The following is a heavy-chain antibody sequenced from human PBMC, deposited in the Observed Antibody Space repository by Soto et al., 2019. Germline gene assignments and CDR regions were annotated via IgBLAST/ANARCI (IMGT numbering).Heavy chain of an antibody. CDR2: ISRDGTNT. V-gene: IGHV3-30*03. Sequence: QIHLVESGGGVVQPGGSLRLSCGASRFSFGSFGVQWVRQAPGRGLEWVAFISRDGTNTFYVGSVRCRFTLSRDNSRNTAYLQITTLRADDTSLYYCARGNLSLEFDSGGQGSVVIVS. CDR3: ARGNLSLEFDS. CDR1: RFSFGSFG. J-gene: IGHJ4*02.